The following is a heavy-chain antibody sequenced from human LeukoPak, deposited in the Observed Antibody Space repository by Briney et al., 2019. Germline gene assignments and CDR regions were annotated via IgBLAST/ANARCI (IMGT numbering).Heavy chain of an antibody. D-gene: IGHD6-13*01. CDR1: GITSSRYS. Sequence: GGSLRLSCAASGITSSRYSLSWVRQPPGKGLEWVTLISYDGNKRPYADSVKGRFTISRDNSKNTMFLEMNSLRPEDTALCYCAILGVAAAGTAYWGQGTLVTVSA. V-gene: IGHV3-30*04. J-gene: IGHJ4*02. CDR2: ISYDGNKR. CDR3: AILGVAAAGTAY.